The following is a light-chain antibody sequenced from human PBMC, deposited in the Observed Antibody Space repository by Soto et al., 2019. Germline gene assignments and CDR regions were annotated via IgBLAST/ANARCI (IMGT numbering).Light chain of an antibody. CDR3: QQYGTSPIT. Sequence: EIVLTQSPGTLSLSPGERATLSCRASQTVTSSYLAWYQQKPGQAPRLLIYGASSRATGIPDRFSGSGSGTDFTLTISRLEPEGFAVYYCQQYGTSPITFGQGTRLEIK. J-gene: IGKJ5*01. CDR1: QTVTSSY. V-gene: IGKV3-20*01. CDR2: GAS.